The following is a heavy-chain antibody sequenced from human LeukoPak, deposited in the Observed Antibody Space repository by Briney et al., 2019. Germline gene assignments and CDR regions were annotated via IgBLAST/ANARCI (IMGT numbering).Heavy chain of an antibody. V-gene: IGHV3-66*01. J-gene: IGHJ4*02. CDR3: ASIMVRGVIPPFDY. D-gene: IGHD3-10*01. Sequence: GGSLRLSCAASGFTVSSNYMSWVHQAPGKGLEWVSVIYSGGSTYYADSVKGRFTISRDNSKNTLYLQMNSLRAEDTAVYYCASIMVRGVIPPFDYWGQGTLVTVSS. CDR2: IYSGGST. CDR1: GFTVSSNY.